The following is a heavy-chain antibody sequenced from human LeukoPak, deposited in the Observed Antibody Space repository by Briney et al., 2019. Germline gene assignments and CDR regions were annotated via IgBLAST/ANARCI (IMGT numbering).Heavy chain of an antibody. CDR3: AELGITMIGGV. CDR1: GFSFSDSY. CDR2: ISSSGSTI. V-gene: IGHV3-11*04. D-gene: IGHD3-10*02. J-gene: IGHJ6*04. Sequence: GGSLRLSCVVSGFSFSDSYMTWIRQAPGKGVEWVSYISSSGSTIYYADSVKGRFTISRDNAKNSLYLQMNSLRAEDTAVYYCAELGITMIGGVWGKGTTVTISS.